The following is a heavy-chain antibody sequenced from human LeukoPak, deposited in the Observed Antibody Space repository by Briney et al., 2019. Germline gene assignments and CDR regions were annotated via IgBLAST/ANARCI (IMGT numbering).Heavy chain of an antibody. CDR3: ARVVPRSDGSIWNYFDY. J-gene: IGHJ4*02. CDR2: ISSNGGST. V-gene: IGHV3-64*01. CDR1: GFIFSDYY. Sequence: GGSLRLSCAASGFIFSDYYLSWIRQAPGKGLEYVSAISSNGGSTYYGNSVKGRFTISRDNSKNTLFLQMGSLRTEDMAVYYCARVVPRSDGSIWNYFDYWGQGTLVTVSS. D-gene: IGHD6-13*01.